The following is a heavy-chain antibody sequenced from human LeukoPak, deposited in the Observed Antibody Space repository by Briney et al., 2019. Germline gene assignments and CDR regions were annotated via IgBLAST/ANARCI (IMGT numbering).Heavy chain of an antibody. CDR3: AKIFIEDSPFDY. D-gene: IGHD5-18*01. CDR1: GFTFSSYG. CDR2: ISYDGSNK. J-gene: IGHJ4*02. V-gene: IGHV3-30*18. Sequence: GGSLRLSCAASGFTFSSYGMHWVRQAPGKGLEWVAVISYDGSNKYYADSVKGRFTISRDNSKNTLYLQMNSLRAGDTAVYYCAKIFIEDSPFDYWGQGTLVTVSS.